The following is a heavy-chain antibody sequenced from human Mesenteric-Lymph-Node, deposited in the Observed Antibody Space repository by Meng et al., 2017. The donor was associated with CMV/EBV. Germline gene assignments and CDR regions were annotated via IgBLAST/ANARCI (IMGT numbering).Heavy chain of an antibody. J-gene: IGHJ4*02. D-gene: IGHD6-19*01. CDR1: GYTFASYD. CDR2: VNPNSGNT. CDR3: AREFRGSGFDY. Sequence: ASVKVSCKSSGYTFASYDVNWVRQAPGRGLEWMGWVNPNSGNTGYAQKFQGRVTMTRNTSISTAYMELSSLRSEDTAVYYCAREFRGSGFDYWGQGTLVTVSS. V-gene: IGHV1-8*01.